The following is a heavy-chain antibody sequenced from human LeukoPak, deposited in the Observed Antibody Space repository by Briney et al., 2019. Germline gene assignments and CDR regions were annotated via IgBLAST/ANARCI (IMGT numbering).Heavy chain of an antibody. CDR3: ARDRGSYSPFDY. CDR1: GGTFSSYT. J-gene: IGHJ4*02. V-gene: IGHV1-69*04. D-gene: IGHD1-26*01. Sequence: SVKVSCKASGGTFSSYTISWVRQAPGQGLEWMGRIIPILGIANYARKFQGRVTITADKSTSTAYMELSRLRSEDTAVYYCARDRGSYSPFDYWGQGTLVTVSS. CDR2: IIPILGIA.